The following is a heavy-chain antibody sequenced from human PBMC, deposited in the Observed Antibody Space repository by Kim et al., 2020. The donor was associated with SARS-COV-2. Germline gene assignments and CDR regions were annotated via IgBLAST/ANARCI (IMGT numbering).Heavy chain of an antibody. CDR2: INTGNGNT. J-gene: IGHJ4*02. V-gene: IGHV1-3*04. D-gene: IGHD6-19*01. CDR3: ARQFIIGCYGDY. Sequence: ASVKVSCKASGYTFTSNTIHWVRQAPGQRLEWMGWINTGNGNTRYSQKLQGRVIITRDTSASTAYMELSSLRSEDTAVYYCARQFIIGCYGDYWGQRTLVAVSS. CDR1: GYTFTSNT.